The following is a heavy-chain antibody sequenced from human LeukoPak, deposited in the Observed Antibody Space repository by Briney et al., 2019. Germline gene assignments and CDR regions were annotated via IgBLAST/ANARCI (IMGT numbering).Heavy chain of an antibody. D-gene: IGHD5-24*01. CDR2: IYYSGST. J-gene: IGHJ4*02. Sequence: SETLSLTCTVSGGSISSGGYYWGWIRQPPGKGLEWIGSIYYSGSTCYNPPLKSRVTISVDTSKNQFSLRLSSVTAADTAVYYCANSYNFDYWGQGTLVTVSS. CDR3: ANSYNFDY. CDR1: GGSISSGGYY. V-gene: IGHV4-39*01.